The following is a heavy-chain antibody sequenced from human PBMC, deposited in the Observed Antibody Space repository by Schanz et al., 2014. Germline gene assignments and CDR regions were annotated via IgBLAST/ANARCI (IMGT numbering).Heavy chain of an antibody. CDR3: TKPDIPAALTGPGVWFDP. CDR1: GFTVNNYA. V-gene: IGHV3-48*03. D-gene: IGHD6-13*01. CDR2: ISNSGTTI. Sequence: EVQLLESGGGLVQPGGSLRLSCTVSGFTVNNYAMNWVRQAPGRGLEWVSYISNSGTTIYYADSVKGRFTISRDNAKNSLFLQMNSLSAEDTAIYYCTKPDIPAALTGPGVWFDPWGQGTLVTVSS. J-gene: IGHJ5*02.